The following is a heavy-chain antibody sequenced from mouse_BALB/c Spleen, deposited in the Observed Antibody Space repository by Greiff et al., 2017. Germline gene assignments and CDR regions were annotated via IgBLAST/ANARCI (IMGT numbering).Heavy chain of an antibody. CDR2: INSNGGST. J-gene: IGHJ4*01. V-gene: IGHV5-6-2*01. CDR3: ARHRGYGNEYAMDY. D-gene: IGHD2-1*01. Sequence: EVKLVESGGGLVKLGGSLKLSCAASGFTFSSYYMSWVRQTPEKRLELVAAINSNGGSTYYPDTVKGRFTISRDNAKNTLYLQMSSLKSEDTALYYCARHRGYGNEYAMDYWGQGTSVTVSS. CDR1: GFTFSSYY.